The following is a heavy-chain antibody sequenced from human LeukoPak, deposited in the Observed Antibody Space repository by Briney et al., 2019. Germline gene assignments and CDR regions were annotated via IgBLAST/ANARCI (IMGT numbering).Heavy chain of an antibody. CDR3: AGGWEEDAFDI. V-gene: IGHV3-66*01. CDR1: GFTVSSNY. Sequence: GGSLRLSCAASGFTVSSNYMSWVRQAPGKGLECVSVIYSGGSTYYADSVKGRFTISRDNSKNTLYLQMNSLRAEDTAVYYCAGGWEEDAFDIWGQGTMVTVSS. D-gene: IGHD5-12*01. J-gene: IGHJ3*02. CDR2: IYSGGST.